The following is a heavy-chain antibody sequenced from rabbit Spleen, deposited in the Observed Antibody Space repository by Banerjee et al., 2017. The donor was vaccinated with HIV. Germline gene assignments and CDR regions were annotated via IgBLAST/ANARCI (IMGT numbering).Heavy chain of an antibody. CDR3: ARDLTDIIGWNFGW. CDR1: GFSFSSNYD. V-gene: IGHV1S40*01. D-gene: IGHD4-1*01. J-gene: IGHJ2*01. Sequence: QSLEESGGDLVKPGASLTLTCTASGFSFSSNYDICWVRQAPGKGLEWIACIYDDSDATTWYANWAKGRFTISKSSSTTVTLQMTSLTAADTATYFCARDLTDIIGWNFGWRGPGTLVTVS. CDR2: IYDDSDATT.